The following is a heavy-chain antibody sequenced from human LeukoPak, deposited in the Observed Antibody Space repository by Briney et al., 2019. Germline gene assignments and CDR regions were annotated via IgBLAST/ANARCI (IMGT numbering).Heavy chain of an antibody. CDR3: ARDRHNSSGWYGGYYYMDV. V-gene: IGHV4-38-2*02. J-gene: IGHJ6*03. CDR1: GYSISSGYY. CDR2: IYHSGST. D-gene: IGHD6-19*01. Sequence: SETLSLTCTVSGYSISSGYYWGWIRQPPGKELEWIGSIYHSGSTYYNPSLKSRVTISVDTSKNQFSLQLNSVTPEDTAVYYCARDRHNSSGWYGGYYYMDVWGKGTTVTVSS.